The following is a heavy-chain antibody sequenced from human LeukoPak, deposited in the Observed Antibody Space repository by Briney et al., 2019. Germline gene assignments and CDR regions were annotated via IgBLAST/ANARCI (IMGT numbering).Heavy chain of an antibody. D-gene: IGHD3-22*01. CDR2: ICISGST. Sequence: GTLRLSCAASGFTFSSYGMSWVRQAPGKGLEWIGRICISGSTNCNPSLKRRVTISVDTSKNQFSLKLSSVTAADTAVYYCARHYDSSGYYPRYFDYWGQGTLVTVSS. CDR3: ARHYDSSGYYPRYFDY. J-gene: IGHJ4*02. CDR1: GFTFSSYG. V-gene: IGHV4-4*08.